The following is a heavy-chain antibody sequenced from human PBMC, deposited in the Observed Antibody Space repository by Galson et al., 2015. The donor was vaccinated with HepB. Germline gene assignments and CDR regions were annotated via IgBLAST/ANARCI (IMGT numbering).Heavy chain of an antibody. CDR3: ARESGNGWRFDL. J-gene: IGHJ4*02. V-gene: IGHV1-2*06. D-gene: IGHD6-19*01. CDR1: GYIFSGHY. CDR2: INPHSGGT. Sequence: SVKVSCKASGYIFSGHYIHWVRQAPGRGLEWMGRINPHSGGTKFAQRFQDRVTITGDTSNSTAYLEMTSLESDDTAIYFCARESGNGWRFDLWGQGSLVTVSS.